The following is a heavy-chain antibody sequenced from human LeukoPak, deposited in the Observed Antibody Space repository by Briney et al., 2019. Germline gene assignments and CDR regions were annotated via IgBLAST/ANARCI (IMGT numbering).Heavy chain of an antibody. V-gene: IGHV4-34*01. J-gene: IGHJ4*02. Sequence: SETLSLTCAVYGGSFSGYYWSWIRQPPGKGLEWMGEINHSGSTNYNPSLKSRVTISVDTSKNQFSLKLSSVTAADTAVYYCAMGGSSVPPNYFDYWGQGTLVTVSS. CDR2: INHSGST. D-gene: IGHD6-6*01. CDR1: GGSFSGYY. CDR3: AMGGSSVPPNYFDY.